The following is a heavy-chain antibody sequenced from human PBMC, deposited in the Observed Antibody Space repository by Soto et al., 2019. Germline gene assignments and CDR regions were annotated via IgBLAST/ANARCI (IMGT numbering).Heavy chain of an antibody. CDR2: ISYDGSNK. Sequence: QVQLVESGGGVVQSGRSLRLSCAASGFTFSSYAMHWVRQAPGKGLEWVAVISYDGSNKYYADSVKGRFTISRDNSKNTLYLQMNSLRAEDTAVYYCARDLMYGSGSYSNYGMDVWGQGTTVTVSS. CDR1: GFTFSSYA. CDR3: ARDLMYGSGSYSNYGMDV. J-gene: IGHJ6*02. V-gene: IGHV3-30-3*01. D-gene: IGHD1-26*01.